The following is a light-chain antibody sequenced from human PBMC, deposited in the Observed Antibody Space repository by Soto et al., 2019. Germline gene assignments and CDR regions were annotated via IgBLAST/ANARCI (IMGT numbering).Light chain of an antibody. CDR2: AAS. V-gene: IGKV1-39*01. CDR3: QQSYSSWT. CDR1: QSIGSH. Sequence: DIQMTQSPCSLSASVGDRVTITCRASQSIGSHLNWFQQKPGKAPNLLIYAASSLHSGVPSRFSGSGSGTDFTLTISSLQPEDVATFFCQQSYSSWTFGQGTKVDI. J-gene: IGKJ1*01.